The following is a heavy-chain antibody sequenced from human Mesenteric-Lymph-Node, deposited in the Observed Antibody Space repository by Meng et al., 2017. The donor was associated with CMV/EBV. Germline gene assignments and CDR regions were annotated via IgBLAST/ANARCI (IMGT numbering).Heavy chain of an antibody. CDR3: TRDINWVRLGFDY. CDR2: TYYRSKSYN. J-gene: IGHJ4*02. Sequence: EDSVTVNSAAWNWIRQSPSKGLVWLGRTYYRSKSYNEYAVSVKSRITINPDTSKNQFSLKLNSVAHEDTAVYYCTRDINWVRLGFDYWGQGTLVTVSS. D-gene: IGHD7-27*01. V-gene: IGHV6-1*01. CDR1: EDSVTVNSAA.